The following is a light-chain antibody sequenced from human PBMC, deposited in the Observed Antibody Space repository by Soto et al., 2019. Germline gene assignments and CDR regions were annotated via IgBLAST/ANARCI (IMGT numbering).Light chain of an antibody. V-gene: IGKV3-11*01. Sequence: EIVLTQSPATLSLSPGERATLSCRASQSVSSYLAWYQQKPGQAPRLLIYDASNRATGIPARFSGSGSGTDFTLTISSLGAEDFAVYYCQQRYNWPPLTFGGGTKVEIK. CDR3: QQRYNWPPLT. CDR2: DAS. J-gene: IGKJ4*01. CDR1: QSVSSY.